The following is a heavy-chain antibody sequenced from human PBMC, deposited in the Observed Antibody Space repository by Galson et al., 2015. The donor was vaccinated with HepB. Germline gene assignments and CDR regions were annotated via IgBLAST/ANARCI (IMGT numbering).Heavy chain of an antibody. CDR3: AKDLPIYYVRSGPFDY. CDR2: ISYDGSNK. J-gene: IGHJ4*02. V-gene: IGHV3-30*18. CDR1: GFTFSSYG. Sequence: SLRLSCAASGFTFSSYGMHWVRQAPGKGLEWVAVISYDGSNKYYADSVKGRFTISRDNSKNTLYLQMNSLRAEDTAVYYCAKDLPIYYVRSGPFDYWGQGTLVTVSS. D-gene: IGHD3-22*01.